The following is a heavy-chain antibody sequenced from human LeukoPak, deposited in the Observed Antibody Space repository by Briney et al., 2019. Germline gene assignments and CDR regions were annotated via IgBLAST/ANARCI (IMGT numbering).Heavy chain of an antibody. CDR2: INHSGST. J-gene: IGHJ4*02. Sequence: PSETLSLTCAVYGGSFSGYYWSWIRQPPGKGLEWIGEINHSGSTNYNPSLKSRVTISVDTSKNQFSLKLTSMTAADTGLYYCARHHSSAYPFDYWGQGTLVTVSS. V-gene: IGHV4-34*01. D-gene: IGHD3-22*01. CDR1: GGSFSGYY. CDR3: ARHHSSAYPFDY.